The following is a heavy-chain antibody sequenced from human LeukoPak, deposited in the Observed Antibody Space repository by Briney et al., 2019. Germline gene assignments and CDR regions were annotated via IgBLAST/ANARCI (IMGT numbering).Heavy chain of an antibody. V-gene: IGHV1-18*01. Sequence: GASVKVSCRASGYTFTTYGISWVRQAPGQGLEWVGWINAYSGNTDYTQNLQGRLTMATDTSTTTAYMELRSLRSDDTAVYYCARLAEGPRGYFDYWGQGTLVTVSS. J-gene: IGHJ4*02. CDR1: GYTFTTYG. CDR3: ARLAEGPRGYFDY. CDR2: INAYSGNT.